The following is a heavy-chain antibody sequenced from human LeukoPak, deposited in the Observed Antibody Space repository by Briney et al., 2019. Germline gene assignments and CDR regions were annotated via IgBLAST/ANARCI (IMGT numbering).Heavy chain of an antibody. V-gene: IGHV4-34*01. Sequence: PSETLSLTCAVYGGSFSGYYWSWIRQPPGKGLEWIGEINYSGSTYYNPSLKSRVTISVDTSKNQFSLKLSSLTAADTAVYYCARHGYLTTNWGQGTLVTVSS. D-gene: IGHD4-11*01. CDR2: INYSGST. CDR1: GGSFSGYY. CDR3: ARHGYLTTN. J-gene: IGHJ4*02.